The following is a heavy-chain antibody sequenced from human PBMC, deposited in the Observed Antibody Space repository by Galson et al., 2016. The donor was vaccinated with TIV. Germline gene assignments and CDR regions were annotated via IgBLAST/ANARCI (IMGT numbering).Heavy chain of an antibody. V-gene: IGHV3-30*04. J-gene: IGHJ4*02. Sequence: SLRLSCAASGFTFSSYPMHWVRQAPGKGLEWLAVISYDGTIETYADSVKGRFTLFRDNSKNTLYLQMNSLRDEDTATYYCAKQETSGSDPLTVTIGLQYWGQGTLVTVSS. CDR1: GFTFSSYP. D-gene: IGHD4-17*01. CDR3: AKQETSGSDPLTVTIGLQY. CDR2: ISYDGTIE.